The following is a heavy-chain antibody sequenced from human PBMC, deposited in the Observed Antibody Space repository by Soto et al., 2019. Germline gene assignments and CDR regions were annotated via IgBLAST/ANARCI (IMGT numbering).Heavy chain of an antibody. CDR1: GGTDASSHW. CDR2: IYHTGDT. J-gene: IGHJ5*02. V-gene: IGHV4-4*02. Sequence: SETLSLTCGVSGGTDASSHWWSWVRQSPGRGLEWIGNIYHTGDTNFNPSLKSRVTISVDKSNNQFSLKLTSLTAADTAVYFCAREIVTAGGNNYFDPWGHGTLVTVSS. CDR3: AREIVTAGGNNYFDP. D-gene: IGHD2-21*02.